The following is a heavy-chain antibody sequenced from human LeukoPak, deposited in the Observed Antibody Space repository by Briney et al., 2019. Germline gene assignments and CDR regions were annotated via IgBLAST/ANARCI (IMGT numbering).Heavy chain of an antibody. D-gene: IGHD6-13*01. Sequence: SETLSLTCTVSGGSISSSSYYWGWIRQPPGKGLEWIGSIYYSGSTYYNPSLKSRVTISVDTSKNQFSLKLSSVTAADTAVYYCARLHSSSFGYYFDYWGQGTLVTVSS. J-gene: IGHJ4*02. CDR3: ARLHSSSFGYYFDY. CDR2: IYYSGST. V-gene: IGHV4-39*01. CDR1: GGSISSSSYY.